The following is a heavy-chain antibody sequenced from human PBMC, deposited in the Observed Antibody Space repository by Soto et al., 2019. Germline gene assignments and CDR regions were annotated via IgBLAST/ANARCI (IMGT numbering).Heavy chain of an antibody. CDR3: ARDLRDGPPYYYYYGMDV. D-gene: IGHD2-21*02. Sequence: QVQLVQSGAEVKKPGASVKVSCKASGYTFTSYAMHWVRQAPGQRLEWMGWINAGNGNTKYSQKFQGRVTITRDTSARTADKMLRSLRSEDNAVYYCARDLRDGPPYYYYYGMDVWGQGTTVTVSS. CDR2: INAGNGNT. V-gene: IGHV1-3*01. J-gene: IGHJ6*02. CDR1: GYTFTSYA.